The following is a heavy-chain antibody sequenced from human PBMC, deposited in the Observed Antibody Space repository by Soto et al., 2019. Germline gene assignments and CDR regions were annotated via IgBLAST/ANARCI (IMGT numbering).Heavy chain of an antibody. J-gene: IGHJ4*02. V-gene: IGHV1-69*13. D-gene: IGHD1-26*01. CDR1: GGTFSSYA. CDR3: ARDLEATGFNYFDY. CDR2: IIPIFGTA. Sequence: SVKVSCKACGGTFSSYAISWVRQAPGQGLEWMGGIIPIFGTANYAQKFQGRVTITADESTSTAYMELSSLRSEDTAVYYCARDLEATGFNYFDYWGQGTLLTVSS.